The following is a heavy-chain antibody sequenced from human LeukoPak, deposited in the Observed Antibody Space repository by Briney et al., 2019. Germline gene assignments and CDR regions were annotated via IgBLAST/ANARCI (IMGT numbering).Heavy chain of an antibody. Sequence: MASETLSLTCTVSGVSNSSYYWSWLRQPAGKGLEWIGRIYTSGSTNYNPSLKSRVTMSVDTSKNQFSLRLSSVTAADTAVYYCARDTVTFDPWGQGTLVTVSS. V-gene: IGHV4-4*07. CDR2: IYTSGST. CDR3: ARDTVTFDP. D-gene: IGHD4-17*01. CDR1: GVSNSSYY. J-gene: IGHJ5*02.